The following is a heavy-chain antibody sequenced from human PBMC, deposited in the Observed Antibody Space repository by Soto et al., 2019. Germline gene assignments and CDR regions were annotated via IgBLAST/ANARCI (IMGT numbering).Heavy chain of an antibody. V-gene: IGHV4-59*01. CDR1: GGSINDFY. CDR2: IYYSGST. J-gene: IGHJ4*02. D-gene: IGHD6-6*01. Sequence: SETLSLTCTVSGGSINDFYWSWIRHPPGKGLEWIGYIYYSGSTEYNPSLKGRVTISVDTSKNQFALKLRSVTAAETAVYYCARVGGVAARTFDYWGQGTLVTVSS. CDR3: ARVGGVAARTFDY.